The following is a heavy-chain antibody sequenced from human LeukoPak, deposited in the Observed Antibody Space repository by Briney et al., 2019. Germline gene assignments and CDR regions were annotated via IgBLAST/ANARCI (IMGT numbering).Heavy chain of an antibody. Sequence: PGGSLRLSCAASGFTFSSYWMSWARQAPGKGLEWVSSIDSSGGYMFYADSVKGRFITSRDNAKDSLYLQMNSLRVEDTAVYYCLRGDRRDYWGQGTLVTVSS. CDR2: IDSSGGYM. J-gene: IGHJ4*02. CDR1: GFTFSSYW. CDR3: LRGDRRDY. V-gene: IGHV3-21*06.